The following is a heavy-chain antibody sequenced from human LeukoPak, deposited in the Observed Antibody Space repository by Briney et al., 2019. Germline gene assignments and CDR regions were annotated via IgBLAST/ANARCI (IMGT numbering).Heavy chain of an antibody. CDR1: GYTFTSCG. CDR3: ASVSTNDFWSGYLDY. V-gene: IGHV1-18*01. Sequence: GASVKVSCKASGYTFTSCGISWVRQAPGQGLEWMGWISAYNGNTNYAQKLQGRVTMTTDTSTSTAYMELRSLRSDDTAVYYCASVSTNDFWSGYLDYWGQGTLVTVSS. J-gene: IGHJ4*02. CDR2: ISAYNGNT. D-gene: IGHD3-3*01.